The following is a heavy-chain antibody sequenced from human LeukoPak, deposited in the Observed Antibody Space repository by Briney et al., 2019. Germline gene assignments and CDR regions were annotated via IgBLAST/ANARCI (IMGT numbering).Heavy chain of an antibody. CDR1: GGSISSSSFY. J-gene: IGHJ4*02. V-gene: IGHV4-39*01. D-gene: IGHD5-24*01. CDR3: ARGWGDGYNYHYFDY. Sequence: SETLSLTCTVSGGSISSSSFYWGWIRQPPGKGLEGIGSIYYSGSTYYNPSLKSRVTISVDTSKNQFSLKLSSVTAADTAVYYCARGWGDGYNYHYFDYWGQGTLVTVSS. CDR2: IYYSGST.